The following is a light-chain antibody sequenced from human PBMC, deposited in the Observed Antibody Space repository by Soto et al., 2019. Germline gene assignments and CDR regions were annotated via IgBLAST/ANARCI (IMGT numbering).Light chain of an antibody. J-gene: IGLJ3*02. CDR2: LNSDGSH. Sequence: QAVVTQSPSASASLGASVKLTCTLSSGHSSYAIAWHQQQPEKGPRYLMKLNSDGSHSKGDGIPDRFSGSSSGAERCLTISSLQSEDEADYYCQTWGTGIWVFGGGTQLTVL. CDR1: SGHSSYA. V-gene: IGLV4-69*01. CDR3: QTWGTGIWV.